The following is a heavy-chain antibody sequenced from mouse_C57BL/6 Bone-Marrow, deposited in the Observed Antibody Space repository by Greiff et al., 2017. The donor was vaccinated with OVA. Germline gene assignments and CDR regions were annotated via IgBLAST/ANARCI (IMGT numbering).Heavy chain of an antibody. CDR2: ISSGGSYT. V-gene: IGHV5-6*01. Sequence: EVKLVESGGDLVKPGGSLKLSCAASGFTFSSYGMSWVRQTPDKRLEWVATISSGGSYTYYPDSVKGRFTISRDNAKNTLYLQMSSLKSEDTAMYYCARHQFAWFAYWGQGTLVTVSA. J-gene: IGHJ3*01. CDR1: GFTFSSYG. CDR3: ARHQFAWFAY.